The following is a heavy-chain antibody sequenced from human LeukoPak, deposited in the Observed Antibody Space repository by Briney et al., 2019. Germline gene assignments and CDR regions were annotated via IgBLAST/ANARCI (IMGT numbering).Heavy chain of an antibody. Sequence: SETLSLTCSVSGGSISNRNYYWGWIRQPPGKGLEWIGYIYYTGSTYYNVSLKSRVTISVDTSKNQFSLKLSSVTAADTAVYFCARAYCSTTSCYNGDFWGQGTLVTVPS. CDR3: ARAYCSTTSCYNGDF. D-gene: IGHD2-2*02. V-gene: IGHV4-39*01. CDR1: GGSISNRNYY. J-gene: IGHJ4*02. CDR2: IYYTGST.